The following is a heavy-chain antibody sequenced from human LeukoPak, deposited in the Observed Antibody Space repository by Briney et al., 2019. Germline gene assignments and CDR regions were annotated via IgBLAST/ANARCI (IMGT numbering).Heavy chain of an antibody. Sequence: GSSVKVSCKASGGTFSSYAISWVRQAPGQGLEWMGRTIPILGIANYAQKFQGRVTITADKSTSTAYMELSSLRSEDTAVYYCARGPTVGATNDAFDIWGQGTMVTVSS. V-gene: IGHV1-69*04. CDR2: TIPILGIA. CDR1: GGTFSSYA. D-gene: IGHD1-26*01. CDR3: ARGPTVGATNDAFDI. J-gene: IGHJ3*02.